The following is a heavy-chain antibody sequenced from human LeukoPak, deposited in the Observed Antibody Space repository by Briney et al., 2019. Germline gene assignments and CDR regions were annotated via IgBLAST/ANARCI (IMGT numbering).Heavy chain of an antibody. D-gene: IGHD5-12*01. V-gene: IGHV3-7*01. Sequence: GALRLSCVASGFTFSSNGMHWVRQAPGKGLEWVANIKQDGSEKYYVDSVRGRFTISRDNAKNSLYLQMNSLRAEDTAVYYCARGDWLPLPYAFDHWGQGTLVTVSS. CDR3: ARGDWLPLPYAFDH. CDR2: IKQDGSEK. CDR1: GFTFSSNG. J-gene: IGHJ4*02.